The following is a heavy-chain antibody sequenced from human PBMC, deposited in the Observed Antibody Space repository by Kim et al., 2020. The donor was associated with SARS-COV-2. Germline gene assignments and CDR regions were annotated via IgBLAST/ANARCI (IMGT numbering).Heavy chain of an antibody. CDR2: IWYDGSNK. J-gene: IGHJ3*02. CDR3: ARDGRRCSSTSCRARPDAFDI. CDR1: GFTFSSYG. V-gene: IGHV3-33*01. D-gene: IGHD2-2*01. Sequence: GGSLSLSCAASGFTFSSYGMHWVRQAPGKGLEWVAVIWYDGSNKYYADSVKGRFTISRDNSKNTLYLQMNSLRAEDTAVYYCARDGRRCSSTSCRARPDAFDIWGQGTMVTVSS.